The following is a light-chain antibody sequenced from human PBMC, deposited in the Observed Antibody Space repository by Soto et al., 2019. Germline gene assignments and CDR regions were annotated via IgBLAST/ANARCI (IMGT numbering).Light chain of an antibody. CDR2: SNN. V-gene: IGLV1-44*01. CDR3: AAWDDSLNGYV. J-gene: IGLJ1*01. CDR1: SSNIGSNT. Sequence: QSVLTQPPSAAGTPGQRVIFSCSGSSSNIGSNTVNWYQQLPGTAPKLLIYSNNQRPSGVPDRFSGSKSGTSASLAISGLQSEDEADYYCAAWDDSLNGYVFGTGTKVTVL.